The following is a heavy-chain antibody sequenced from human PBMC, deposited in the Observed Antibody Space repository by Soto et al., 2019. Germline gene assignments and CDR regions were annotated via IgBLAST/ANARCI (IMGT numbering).Heavy chain of an antibody. Sequence: SATLSLTCTVSGDSINSYYWIWIRQAPGKGLEWIGQIYFNGNTNYNPSLKSRVTISVDTSKDQFSLKLDSVTSADTAVYYCARRRTWLERYGLDVWGQGTTVT. CDR3: ARRRTWLERYGLDV. D-gene: IGHD5-12*01. V-gene: IGHV4-59*07. J-gene: IGHJ6*02. CDR1: GDSINSYY. CDR2: IYFNGNT.